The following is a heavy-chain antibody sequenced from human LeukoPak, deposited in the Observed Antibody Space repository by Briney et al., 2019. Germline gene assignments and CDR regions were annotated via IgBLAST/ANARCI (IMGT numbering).Heavy chain of an antibody. Sequence: SETLSLTCTVSGGSISSYYWSWIRQPPGEGLEWIGYIYYSGSTNYNPSLKSRVTISVDTSKNQFSLKLSSVTAADTAVYYCARGSIAVAGTQGPLFDYWGQGTLVTVSS. D-gene: IGHD6-19*01. CDR2: IYYSGST. CDR3: ARGSIAVAGTQGPLFDY. V-gene: IGHV4-59*01. CDR1: GGSISSYY. J-gene: IGHJ4*02.